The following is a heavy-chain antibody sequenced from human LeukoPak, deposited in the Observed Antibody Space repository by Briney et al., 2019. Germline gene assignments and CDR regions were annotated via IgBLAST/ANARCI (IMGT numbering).Heavy chain of an antibody. V-gene: IGHV1-18*01. CDR3: ARVGIQLWLLDY. CDR1: GYTFISYG. Sequence: ASVKVSCKASGYTFISYGISWVRQAPGQGLEWMGWISAHNGNTDHAQKLQGRVTMTTDTSTSTAYMELRSLRSDDTAVYYCARVGIQLWLLDYWGQGTLVTVSS. CDR2: ISAHNGNT. D-gene: IGHD5-18*01. J-gene: IGHJ4*02.